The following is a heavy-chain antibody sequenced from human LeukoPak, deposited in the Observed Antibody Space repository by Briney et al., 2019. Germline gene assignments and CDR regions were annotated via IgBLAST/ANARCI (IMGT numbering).Heavy chain of an antibody. D-gene: IGHD6-19*01. CDR1: GFSVSNND. CDR3: ASNAVAGTDYYGMDV. J-gene: IGHJ6*02. V-gene: IGHV3-66*01. CDR2: LYSGSST. Sequence: GGSLRLSCEASGFSVSNNDMTWVRQPPGKGPEWVSVLYSGSSTFYADSVKGRFTISRDTSKNTLYLQMNSLRAEDTAVYYCASNAVAGTDYYGMDVWGQGTTVTVSS.